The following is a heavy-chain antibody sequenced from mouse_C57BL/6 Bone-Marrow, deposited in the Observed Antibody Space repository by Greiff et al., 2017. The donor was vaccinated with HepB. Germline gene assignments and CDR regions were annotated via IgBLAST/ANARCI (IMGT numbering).Heavy chain of an antibody. D-gene: IGHD2-3*01. CDR1: GYTFTSYN. J-gene: IGHJ2*01. V-gene: IGHV1-12*01. CDR3: ARERYDGYYKDFDY. Sequence: LQESGAELVRPGASVKMSCKASGYTFTSYNMHWVKQTPRQGLEWIGAIYPGNGDTSYNQKFKGKATLTVDKSSSTAYMQLSSLTSEDSAVYFCARERYDGYYKDFDYWGQGTTLTVSS. CDR2: IYPGNGDT.